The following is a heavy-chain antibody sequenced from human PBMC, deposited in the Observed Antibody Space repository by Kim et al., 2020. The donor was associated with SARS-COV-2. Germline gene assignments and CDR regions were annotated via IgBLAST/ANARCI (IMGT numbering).Heavy chain of an antibody. CDR3: ARDGYSGYDPLDY. Sequence: YAQKHQGRVTMTTDTSRSTAYMELRSLRSDDTAVYYCARDGYSGYDPLDYWGQGTLVTVSS. D-gene: IGHD5-12*01. V-gene: IGHV1-18*01. J-gene: IGHJ4*02.